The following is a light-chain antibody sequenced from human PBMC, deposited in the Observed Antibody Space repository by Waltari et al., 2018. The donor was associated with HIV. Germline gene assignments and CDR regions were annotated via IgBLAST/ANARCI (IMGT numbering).Light chain of an antibody. Sequence: QSVLTQPLSASGTHGQRVTISCSGSSANIGATYVYWYQQLPRTAPKLLICYNHTRPSGATVRFFASSTGASAALAISGRRSEDEANYYCAAWGDSLSNVVFGGGTNLTVL. CDR1: SANIGATY. J-gene: IGLJ2*01. CDR3: AAWGDSLSNVV. CDR2: YNH. V-gene: IGLV1-47*02.